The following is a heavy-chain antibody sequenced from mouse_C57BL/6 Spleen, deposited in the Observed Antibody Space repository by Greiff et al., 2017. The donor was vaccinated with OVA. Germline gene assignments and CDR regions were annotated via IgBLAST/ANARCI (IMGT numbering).Heavy chain of an antibody. V-gene: IGHV1-64*01. CDR3: AKERGNLASTMITTFAY. CDR2: IHPNSGST. Sequence: QVQLQQPGAELVKPGASVKLSCKASGYTFTSYWMHWVKQRPGQGLEWIGMIHPNSGSTNYNEKFKSKATLTVDKSSSTAYMQLSSLTSEDSAVYYCAKERGNLASTMITTFAYWGQGTLVTVSA. CDR1: GYTFTSYW. J-gene: IGHJ3*01. D-gene: IGHD2-4*01.